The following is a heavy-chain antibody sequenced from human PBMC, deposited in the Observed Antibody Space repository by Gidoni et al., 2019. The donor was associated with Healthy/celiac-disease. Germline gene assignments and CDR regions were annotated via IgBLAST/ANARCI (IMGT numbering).Heavy chain of an antibody. CDR2: IIPILGIA. CDR1: GGPVRRYA. D-gene: IGHD2-15*01. CDR3: ARDREACSGGSCYHYFDY. V-gene: IGHV1-69*04. Sequence: VQLVQSGAEVKKPGSSVKVSCKASGGPVRRYAISWVRQAPGQGLEWMGRIIPILGIANYAQKFQGRVTITADKSTSTAYMELSSLRSEDMAVYYCARDREACSGGSCYHYFDYWGQGTLVTVSS. J-gene: IGHJ4*02.